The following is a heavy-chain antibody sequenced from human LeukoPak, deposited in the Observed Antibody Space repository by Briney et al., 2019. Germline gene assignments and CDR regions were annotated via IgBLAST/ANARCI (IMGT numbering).Heavy chain of an antibody. D-gene: IGHD3/OR15-3a*01. CDR2: ITHSGST. CDR1: GESFSGYY. V-gene: IGHV4-34*01. CDR3: AGRGLGRPDY. J-gene: IGHJ4*02. Sequence: SETLSLTCAVYGESFSGYYWSWIRQPPGKGLEWIGEITHSGSTNYNPSLRSRVTISVDTSKKQFSLNLSSVTAADTAVYYCAGRGLGRPDYWGQGTLVTVSS.